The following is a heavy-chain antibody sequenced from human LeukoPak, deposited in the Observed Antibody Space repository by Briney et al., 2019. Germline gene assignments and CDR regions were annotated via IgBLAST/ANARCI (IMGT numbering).Heavy chain of an antibody. V-gene: IGHV3-74*01. CDR3: ARVLTAYCGGDCYSSLDY. D-gene: IGHD2-21*02. CDR1: GFTFSIYW. Sequence: GGSLRLSCVASGFTFSIYWMHWVRQAPGKGLVWVSRISSDGSSTSYADSVKGRFTISRDNAKNTLYLQTNSLRAEDTAAYYCARVLTAYCGGDCYSSLDYWGQGTLVTVSS. CDR2: ISSDGSST. J-gene: IGHJ4*02.